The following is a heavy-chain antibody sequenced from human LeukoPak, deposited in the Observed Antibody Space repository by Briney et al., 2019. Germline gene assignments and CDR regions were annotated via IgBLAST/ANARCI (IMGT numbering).Heavy chain of an antibody. CDR1: GGSISSSSYY. CDR2: IYYSGST. D-gene: IGHD3-16*01. CDR3: ARVDYVWGSTAYFDY. Sequence: PSETLSLTCTVSGGSISSSSYYWGWIRQPPGKGLEWIGSIYYSGSTYYNPSLKGRVAISVDTSKNRFSLKLSSVTAADTAVYYCARVDYVWGSTAYFDYWGQGTLVTVSS. V-gene: IGHV4-39*07. J-gene: IGHJ4*02.